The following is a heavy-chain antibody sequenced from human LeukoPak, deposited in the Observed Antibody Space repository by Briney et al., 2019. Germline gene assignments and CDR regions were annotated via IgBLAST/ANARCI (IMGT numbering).Heavy chain of an antibody. CDR3: ARDGGYGYEFDY. CDR1: GFTFSSYS. V-gene: IGHV3-48*01. J-gene: IGHJ4*02. D-gene: IGHD5-18*01. Sequence: GSLRLSCAASGFTFSSYSMNWVRQAPGKGLEWVSYILFSSSTIYYADSVKGRFTISRDNAKNSLYLQMNTLRVEDTAVYYCARDGGYGYEFDYWGQGTLVTVFS. CDR2: ILFSSSTI.